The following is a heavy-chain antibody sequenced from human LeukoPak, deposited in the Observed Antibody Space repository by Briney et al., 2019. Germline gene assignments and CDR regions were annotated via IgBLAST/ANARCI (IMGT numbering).Heavy chain of an antibody. V-gene: IGHV4-39*01. D-gene: IGHD3-10*01. CDR3: ARLAYYYGSGRNFDY. J-gene: IGHJ4*02. CDR1: GGSISSSSYY. CDR2: IYYSGST. Sequence: SETLSLTCNVSGGSISSSSYYWGWIRQPPGKGLEWIGSIYYSGSTYYNPSLKSRVTISVDTSKNQFSLKLSSVTAADTAVYYCARLAYYYGSGRNFDYWGQGTLVTVSS.